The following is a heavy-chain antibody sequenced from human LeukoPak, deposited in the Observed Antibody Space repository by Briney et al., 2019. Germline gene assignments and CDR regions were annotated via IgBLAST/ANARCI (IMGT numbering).Heavy chain of an antibody. Sequence: SETLSLTCAVSGDSISSDYWSWVRQPPGKGLEWIGEINHSGSTNYNPSLKSRVTISVDTSKNQFSLKLSSVTAADTAVYYCARALLGYCSGGSCYKVYYFDYWGQGTLVTVSS. CDR1: GDSISSDY. CDR3: ARALLGYCSGGSCYKVYYFDY. D-gene: IGHD2-15*01. V-gene: IGHV4-34*01. CDR2: INHSGST. J-gene: IGHJ4*02.